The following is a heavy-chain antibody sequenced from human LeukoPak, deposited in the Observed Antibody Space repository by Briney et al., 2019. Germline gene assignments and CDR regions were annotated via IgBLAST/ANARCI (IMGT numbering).Heavy chain of an antibody. V-gene: IGHV3-30*02. Sequence: GGSLRLSCVASGFIFSTYGMYWVRQAPGKGLEWVSFIRYDGTNKYYADSVKGRFTVSRDNSNNILYLQMNSLRAEDTAIYYCANVLYASGSNNPYFFDQWGQGTLVTVSS. CDR1: GFIFSTYG. D-gene: IGHD3-10*01. CDR3: ANVLYASGSNNPYFFDQ. J-gene: IGHJ4*02. CDR2: IRYDGTNK.